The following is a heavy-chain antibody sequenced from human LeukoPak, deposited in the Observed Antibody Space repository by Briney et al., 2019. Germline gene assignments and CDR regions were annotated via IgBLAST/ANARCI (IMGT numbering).Heavy chain of an antibody. J-gene: IGHJ6*02. Sequence: ASVKVSCKASGYTFTGYYMHWVRQAPGQGLEWMGWINPNSGGTNYAQKLQGRVTMTTDTSTSTAYMELRSLRSDDTAVYYCARGYYDILIGYPPPGMDVWGQGTTVTVSS. V-gene: IGHV1-2*02. CDR2: INPNSGGT. CDR1: GYTFTGYY. CDR3: ARGYYDILIGYPPPGMDV. D-gene: IGHD3-9*01.